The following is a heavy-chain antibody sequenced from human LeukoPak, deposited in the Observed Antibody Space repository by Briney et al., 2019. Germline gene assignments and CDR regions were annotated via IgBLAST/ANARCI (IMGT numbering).Heavy chain of an antibody. V-gene: IGHV3-23*01. D-gene: IGHD2-15*01. J-gene: IGHJ5*02. CDR2: ISGSGGST. CDR3: AHNKGGYCSGGSCYNDNWFDP. Sequence: EGSLRLSCAASGFTFSSYAMSWVRQAPGKGLEWVSAISGSGGSTYYADSVKGRFTISRDNSKNTLYLQMNSLRAEDTAVYYCAHNKGGYCSGGSCYNDNWFDPWGQGTLVTVSS. CDR1: GFTFSSYA.